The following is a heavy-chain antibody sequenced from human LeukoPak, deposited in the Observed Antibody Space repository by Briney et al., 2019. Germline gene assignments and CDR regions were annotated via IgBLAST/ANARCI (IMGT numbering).Heavy chain of an antibody. CDR3: ARRYCSSTSCNPYFFDY. V-gene: IGHV5-51*01. D-gene: IGHD2-2*01. CDR2: ISPGDSDA. Sequence: GESLKISCKGSGYTFTNYYIGWVRQTPGKGLERMGIISPGDSDARYSPSFQGQVTISADKSISTAYLRWSSLKASDTAMYSCARRYCSSTSCNPYFFDYWGQGTLVTVSS. J-gene: IGHJ4*02. CDR1: GYTFTNYY.